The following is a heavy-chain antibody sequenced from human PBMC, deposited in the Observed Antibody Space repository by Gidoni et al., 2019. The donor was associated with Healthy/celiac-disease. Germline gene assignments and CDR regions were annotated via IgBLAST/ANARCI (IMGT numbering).Heavy chain of an antibody. V-gene: IGHV1-18*04. Sequence: QVQLVQSGAEVKTPGASVKVSCKASGYTFTSYGIRWVRQAPGQGLEWMGWISAYNGNTNYAQKLQGRVTMTTDTSTSTAYMELRSLRSDDTAVYYCARDIPYDFWSGYPLGYYGMDVWGQGTTVTVSS. CDR3: ARDIPYDFWSGYPLGYYGMDV. CDR2: ISAYNGNT. J-gene: IGHJ6*02. CDR1: GYTFTSYG. D-gene: IGHD3-3*01.